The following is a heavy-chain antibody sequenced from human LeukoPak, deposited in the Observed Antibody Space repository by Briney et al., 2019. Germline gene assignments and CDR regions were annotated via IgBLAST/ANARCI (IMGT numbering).Heavy chain of an antibody. CDR3: ARDHGYCSSTSCYPSSSMDY. CDR2: IIPIFGIA. D-gene: IGHD2-2*01. J-gene: IGHJ4*02. CDR1: GGTFSSYA. V-gene: IGHV1-69*10. Sequence: GASVKVSCKASGGTFSSYAISWVRQAPGQGLEWMGGIIPIFGIANYAQKFQGRVTITADKSTSTAYMELSSLRSEDTAVYYCARDHGYCSSTSCYPSSSMDYWGQGTLVTVSS.